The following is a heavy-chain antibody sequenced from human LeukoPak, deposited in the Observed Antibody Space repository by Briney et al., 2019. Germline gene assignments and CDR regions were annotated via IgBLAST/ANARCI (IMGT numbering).Heavy chain of an antibody. CDR3: ARDRGSGWSGLYFYGMDV. D-gene: IGHD6-19*01. J-gene: IGHJ6*02. CDR2: INGEGSST. V-gene: IGHV3-74*01. CDR1: GFTFSSYW. Sequence: GGSLRLSCVASGFTFSSYWMHWVRQAPGKGLVWVSRINGEGSSTTHADSVKGRFTISKDNAKNTLYLQMNSLRAEDTAVYYCARDRGSGWSGLYFYGMDVWGQRTTVTVSS.